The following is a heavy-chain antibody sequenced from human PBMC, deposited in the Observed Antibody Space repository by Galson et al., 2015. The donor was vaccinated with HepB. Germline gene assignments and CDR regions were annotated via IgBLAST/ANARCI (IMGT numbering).Heavy chain of an antibody. V-gene: IGHV3-33*06. CDR2: IWYDGSNK. J-gene: IGHJ4*02. Sequence: SLRLSCAASGFTFSSYGMHWVRQAPGKGLEWVAVIWYDGSNKYYADSVKGRFTISRDNSKNTLYLQMNSLRAEDTAVYYCAKDGGDGYSDYWGQGTLVTVSS. CDR1: GFTFSSYG. CDR3: AKDGGDGYSDY. D-gene: IGHD5-24*01.